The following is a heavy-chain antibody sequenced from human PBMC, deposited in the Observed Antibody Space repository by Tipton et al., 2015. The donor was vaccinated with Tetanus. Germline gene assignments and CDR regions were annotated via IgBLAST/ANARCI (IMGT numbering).Heavy chain of an antibody. V-gene: IGHV4-39*07. CDR2: IYYSGST. CDR1: GGSISSSSYH. J-gene: IGHJ4*02. D-gene: IGHD3-10*01. Sequence: TLSLTCTVSGGSISSSSYHWGWIRQPPGKGLEWIGSIYYSGSTYYNPSLKSRVTMSVGTSKNQFSLKLSSVTAADTAVYYCARVAFFGDYFDYWGQGTLVTVSS. CDR3: ARVAFFGDYFDY.